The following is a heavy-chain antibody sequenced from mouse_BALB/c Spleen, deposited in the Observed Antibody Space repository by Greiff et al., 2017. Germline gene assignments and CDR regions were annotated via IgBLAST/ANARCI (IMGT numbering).Heavy chain of an antibody. CDR1: GYSITSDYA. Sequence: VQLKESGPGLVKPSQSLSLTCTVTGYSITSDYAWNWRRQFPGNKLEWMGYISYSGSTSYNPSLKSRISITRDTSKNHFFLQLNSVTTEDTATYYCARWGYGNYGWGQGTLVTVSA. V-gene: IGHV3-2*02. J-gene: IGHJ3*01. CDR2: ISYSGST. CDR3: ARWGYGNYG. D-gene: IGHD2-1*01.